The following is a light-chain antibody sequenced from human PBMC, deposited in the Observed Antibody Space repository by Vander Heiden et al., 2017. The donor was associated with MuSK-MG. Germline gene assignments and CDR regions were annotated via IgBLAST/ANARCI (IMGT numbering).Light chain of an antibody. CDR1: SSDVGGYNY. J-gene: IGLJ3*02. V-gene: IGLV2-14*01. Sequence: QSALTPPASVSGSPGQSITISCTGTSSDVGGYNYVSWYQQHPGKAPKLMMYDVSNRPSGVSNRFSGSKSGNTASLTISGLQAEDEADYYCSSYTSSSTWVFGGGTKLTVL. CDR2: DVS. CDR3: SSYTSSSTWV.